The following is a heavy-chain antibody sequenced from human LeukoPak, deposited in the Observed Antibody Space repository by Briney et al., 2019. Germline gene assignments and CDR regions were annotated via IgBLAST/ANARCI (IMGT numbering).Heavy chain of an antibody. Sequence: SETLSLTCAVYGGSFSGYYWSWIRQPPGKGLEWIGEINHSGSTNYNSSLKSRVTISVDTSKNQFSLKLSSVTAADTAVYYCARGLIGSSSVWFDPWGQGTLVTVSS. CDR3: ARGLIGSSSVWFDP. J-gene: IGHJ5*02. CDR1: GGSFSGYY. CDR2: INHSGST. V-gene: IGHV4-34*01. D-gene: IGHD6-6*01.